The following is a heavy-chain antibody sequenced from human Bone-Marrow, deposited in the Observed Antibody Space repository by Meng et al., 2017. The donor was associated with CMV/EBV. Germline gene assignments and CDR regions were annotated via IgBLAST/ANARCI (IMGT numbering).Heavy chain of an antibody. Sequence: GESLKISCAASRFTFSSYEMNWVRQAPGKGLEWVSAISGSGGSTYYADSVKGRFTISRDNSKNTLYLQMNSLRAEDTAVYYCAKDGNSFLFDYWGQGTLVTVSS. CDR2: ISGSGGST. CDR3: AKDGNSFLFDY. J-gene: IGHJ4*02. D-gene: IGHD6-13*01. CDR1: RFTFSSYE. V-gene: IGHV3-23*01.